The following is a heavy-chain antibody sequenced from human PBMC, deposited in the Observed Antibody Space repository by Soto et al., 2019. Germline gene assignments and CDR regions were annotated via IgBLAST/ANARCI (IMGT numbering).Heavy chain of an antibody. CDR2: IKSKTDGGTT. V-gene: IGHV3-15*07. D-gene: IGHD2-15*01. CDR1: GFTFSNAW. CDR3: TTDHVVVVAATYSDY. Sequence: EVQLVESGGGLVKPGGSLRLSCAASGFTFSNAWMIWVRQAPGKGLEWVGRIKSKTDGGTTDYAAPVKGRFTISRDDSKNTLYLQMNSLKTEDTAVYYCTTDHVVVVAATYSDYWGQGTLVTVSS. J-gene: IGHJ4*02.